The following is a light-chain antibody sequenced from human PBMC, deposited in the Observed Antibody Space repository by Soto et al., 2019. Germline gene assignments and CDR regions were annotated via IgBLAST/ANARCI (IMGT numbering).Light chain of an antibody. J-gene: IGKJ1*01. V-gene: IGKV3-11*01. CDR3: QQRRKWPRT. CDR1: QSVSSY. CDR2: DAS. Sequence: LTQSPAPLSLSPGERATLSCRASQSVSSYLAWYQQKPGQAPRLLIYDASNRATGIPARFSGSGSATDFTLTISSLEPEDFAVYYCQQRRKWPRTFGQGTKVDI.